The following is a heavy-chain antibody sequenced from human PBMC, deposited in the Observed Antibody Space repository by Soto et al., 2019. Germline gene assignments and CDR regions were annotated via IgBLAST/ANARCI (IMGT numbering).Heavy chain of an antibody. J-gene: IGHJ4*02. D-gene: IGHD2-21*01. CDR2: INPSGN. Sequence: AASVKVSCKASGYSFTSYFMHWVRQAPGQGPEWMGIINPSGNNYAQKFQGRVTMTSDTSTSTVYMELNSLRSEDTAVYYCVRARGYYFDYWGQGTLVTVSS. V-gene: IGHV1-46*01. CDR3: VRARGYYFDY. CDR1: GYSFTSYF.